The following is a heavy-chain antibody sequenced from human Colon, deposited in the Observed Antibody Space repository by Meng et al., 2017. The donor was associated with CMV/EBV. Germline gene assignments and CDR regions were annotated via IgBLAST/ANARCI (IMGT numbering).Heavy chain of an antibody. J-gene: IGHJ2*01. Sequence: SETLSLTCSVSGASISSYYWSWIRQAPGKGLEWIGYMYHTGRTSYNPSLKSRVTLSMDTSKDQFFLNLNSVTAADTALYYCARDSSGFEGWFDIWGRGTLVTVFS. V-gene: IGHV4-59*12. CDR2: MYHTGRT. CDR3: ARDSSGFEGWFDI. D-gene: IGHD6-19*01. CDR1: GASISSYY.